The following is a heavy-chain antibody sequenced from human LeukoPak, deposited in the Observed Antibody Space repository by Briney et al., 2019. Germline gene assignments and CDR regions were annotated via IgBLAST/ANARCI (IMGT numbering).Heavy chain of an antibody. D-gene: IGHD2-2*02. CDR3: ARYCSSTSCYTNFDY. J-gene: IGHJ4*02. CDR2: IYHSGST. Sequence: PSETLSLTCAVSGYSISSGYYWGWIRQPPGKGLEWIGSIYHSGSTYYNPPLKSRVTISVDTSKNQFSLKLSSVTAADTAVYYCARYCSSTSCYTNFDYWGQGTLVTVSS. CDR1: GYSISSGYY. V-gene: IGHV4-38-2*01.